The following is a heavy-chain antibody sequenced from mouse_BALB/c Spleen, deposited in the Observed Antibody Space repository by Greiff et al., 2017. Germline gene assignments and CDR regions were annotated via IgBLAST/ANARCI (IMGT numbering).Heavy chain of an antibody. CDR2: ISDGGSYT. J-gene: IGHJ4*01. Sequence: VQLKESGGGLVKPGGSLKLSCAASGFTFSDYYMYWVRQTPEKRLEWVATISDGGSYTYYPDSVKGRFTISRDNAKNNLYLQMSSLKSEDTAMYYCARAYYGSSYNAMDYWGQGTSVTVSS. D-gene: IGHD1-1*01. V-gene: IGHV5-4*02. CDR3: ARAYYGSSYNAMDY. CDR1: GFTFSDYY.